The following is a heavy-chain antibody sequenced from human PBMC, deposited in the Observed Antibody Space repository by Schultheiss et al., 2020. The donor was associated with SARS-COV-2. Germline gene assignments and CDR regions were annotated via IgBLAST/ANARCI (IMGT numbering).Heavy chain of an antibody. CDR3: ARERGGTVGGYYYGMDV. Sequence: GGSLRLSCAASGFTFSSYAMHWVRQAPGKGLEWVAVISYDGSNKYYADSVKGRFTISRDNSKNTLYLQMNSLRAEDTAVYYCARERGGTVGGYYYGMDVWGQGTTVTVSS. V-gene: IGHV3-30*07. D-gene: IGHD2-8*02. CDR2: ISYDGSNK. CDR1: GFTFSSYA. J-gene: IGHJ6*02.